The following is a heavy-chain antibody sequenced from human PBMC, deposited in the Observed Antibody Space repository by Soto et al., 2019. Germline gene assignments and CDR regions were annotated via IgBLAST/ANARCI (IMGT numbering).Heavy chain of an antibody. J-gene: IGHJ4*02. CDR3: ARATGTLRSRNCDY. CDR2: IYHTGST. D-gene: IGHD1-1*01. Sequence: LSLTCSVSGGSISTVGHYWTWIRQPPGEGLEWIGSIYHTGSTYYSKSLRSRLTMSVDTSKSQFSLRLSSVTAADTAVYYCARATGTLRSRNCDYWGQGSLVTV. V-gene: IGHV4-31*03. CDR1: GGSISTVGHY.